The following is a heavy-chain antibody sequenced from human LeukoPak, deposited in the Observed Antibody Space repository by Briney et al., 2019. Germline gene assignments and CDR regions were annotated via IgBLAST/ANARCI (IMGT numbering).Heavy chain of an antibody. Sequence: SGTLSLTCTVSGGSIRSYYWSWIRQPPGKGLEWIGYIYYSGSTNYNPSLESRVTISVDTSKNQFSLKLSSVTAADTAVYYCARGGGSTDYYDSSGYFWGQGTLVTVSS. CDR3: ARGGGSTDYYDSSGYF. V-gene: IGHV4-59*01. J-gene: IGHJ4*02. D-gene: IGHD3-22*01. CDR1: GGSIRSYY. CDR2: IYYSGST.